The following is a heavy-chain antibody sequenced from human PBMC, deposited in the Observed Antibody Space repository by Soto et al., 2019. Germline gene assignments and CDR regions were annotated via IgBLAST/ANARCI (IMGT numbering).Heavy chain of an antibody. V-gene: IGHV4-59*08. D-gene: IGHD3-3*01. CDR1: GGSMSPYY. J-gene: IGHJ6*02. Sequence: SETLSLTCTVSGGSMSPYYWSWIRQPPGKGLEWIANIYYRGNTNYNPSFESRVTISIDTSKNQFSLKLNSMTAADTAVYYCARHSKKPGDFDYYYGMDVWGQGTTVTVAS. CDR3: ARHSKKPGDFDYYYGMDV. CDR2: IYYRGNT.